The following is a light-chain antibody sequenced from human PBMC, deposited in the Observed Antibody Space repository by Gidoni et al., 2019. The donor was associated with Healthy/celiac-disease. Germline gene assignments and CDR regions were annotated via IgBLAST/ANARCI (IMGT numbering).Light chain of an antibody. V-gene: IGKV1-27*01. CDR1: EGISNY. CDR2: AAS. J-gene: IGKJ1*01. Sequence: DIQRTQSPSSLSASVGDRVPITCRASEGISNYLAWYQQKPGKVPQLLIYAASTLQSGVPARFSGSGSGTDFTLTISSLQPEDVATYYCQKYNSAPQTFGQGTKVEIK. CDR3: QKYNSAPQT.